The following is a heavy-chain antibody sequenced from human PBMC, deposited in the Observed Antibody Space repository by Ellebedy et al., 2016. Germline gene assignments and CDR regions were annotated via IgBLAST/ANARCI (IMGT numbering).Heavy chain of an antibody. CDR3: ARDLFGLAVEEQGYYFDY. V-gene: IGHV1-3*01. CDR2: INAGNGNT. Sequence: ASVKVSCKASGGTFTSYAMNWVRQAPGQRLEWMGWINAGNGNTKYSQKFQGRVTITRDTSASTAYMELSSLRSEDTAVYYCARDLFGLAVEEQGYYFDYWGQGTLVTVSS. J-gene: IGHJ4*02. D-gene: IGHD3/OR15-3a*01. CDR1: GGTFTSYA.